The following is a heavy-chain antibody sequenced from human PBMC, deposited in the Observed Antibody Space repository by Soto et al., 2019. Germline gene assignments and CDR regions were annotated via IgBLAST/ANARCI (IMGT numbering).Heavy chain of an antibody. V-gene: IGHV3-11*01. J-gene: IGHJ4*02. CDR2: ISSSGSTI. CDR1: GFTFSDYY. CDR3: ARDFDWQISVDY. Sequence: LRLSCAASGFTFSDYYMSWIRQAPGKGLEWVSYISSSGSTIYYADSVKGRFTISRDNAKNSLYLQMNSLRAEDTAVYYCARDFDWQISVDYWGQGTLVTVSS. D-gene: IGHD3-9*01.